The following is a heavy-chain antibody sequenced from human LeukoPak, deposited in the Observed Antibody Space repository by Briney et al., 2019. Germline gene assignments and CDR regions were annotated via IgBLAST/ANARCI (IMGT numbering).Heavy chain of an antibody. V-gene: IGHV1-2*06. D-gene: IGHD6-19*01. Sequence: ASVKVSCKASGYTFTGYYMHWVRQAPGQGLEWMGRINPNSGDTSYAQKFQGRVTMTRDTSISTAYMELRRLRSDDTAVYYCARDKGSSGWYYFDYWGQGTLVTVSS. CDR2: INPNSGDT. J-gene: IGHJ4*02. CDR1: GYTFTGYY. CDR3: ARDKGSSGWYYFDY.